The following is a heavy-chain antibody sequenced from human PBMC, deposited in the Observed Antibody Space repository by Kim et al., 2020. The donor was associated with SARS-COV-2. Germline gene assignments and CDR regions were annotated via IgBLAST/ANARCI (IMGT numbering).Heavy chain of an antibody. CDR1: GFTFSTYA. J-gene: IGHJ4*02. CDR2: ISTGGVST. Sequence: GGSLRLSCAASGFTFSTYAMTWVRQAPGKGLEWVSAISTGGVSTYYADSVKGRFTISRDNSKNTLYLQMNSLRAEDTALYYCAKPYCSGGSCYLFDYWGQGTLVTVSS. D-gene: IGHD2-15*01. V-gene: IGHV3-23*01. CDR3: AKPYCSGGSCYLFDY.